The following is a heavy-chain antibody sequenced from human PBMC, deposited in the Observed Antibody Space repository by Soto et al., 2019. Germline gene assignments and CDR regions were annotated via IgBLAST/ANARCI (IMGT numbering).Heavy chain of an antibody. J-gene: IGHJ4*02. CDR1: GFTSSSYA. Sequence: PGGSLRLSCAASGFTSSSYAMSWVRQAPGKGLEWVSAISGSGGSTYYADSVKGRFTISRDNSKNTLYLQMNSLRAEDTAVYYCAKDHDYGGNYQGYWGQGTLVTVSS. V-gene: IGHV3-23*01. D-gene: IGHD4-17*01. CDR2: ISGSGGST. CDR3: AKDHDYGGNYQGY.